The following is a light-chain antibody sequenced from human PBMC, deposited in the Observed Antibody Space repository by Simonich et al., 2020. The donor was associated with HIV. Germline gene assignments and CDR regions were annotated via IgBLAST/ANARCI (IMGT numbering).Light chain of an antibody. CDR1: QSHLHSNGHNY. CDR2: LGS. CDR3: MQALQTPFT. V-gene: IGKV2-28*01. Sequence: DIVVTQTPLSLSVTPGKPASISCKYSQSHLHSNGHNYLDWYLQKPGQSPQHLIYLGSNRASGVPDRFSGSGSGTDFTLKISRVEAEDVGVYYCMQALQTPFTFGPGTKVDIK. J-gene: IGKJ3*01.